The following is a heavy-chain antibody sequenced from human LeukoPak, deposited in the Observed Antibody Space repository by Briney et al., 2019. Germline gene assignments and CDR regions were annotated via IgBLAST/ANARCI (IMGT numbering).Heavy chain of an antibody. Sequence: ASVKVSCKASGYTFTGYYMHWVRQAPGQGLEWMGWINPNSGGTNYAQKFQGRVTMTRDTSISTDYMELSRLRSDDTAVYYCAIGGLRVMVYRLYYMDVWGKGTTVTVSS. CDR3: AIGGLRVMVYRLYYMDV. CDR2: INPNSGGT. V-gene: IGHV1-2*02. D-gene: IGHD2-8*01. CDR1: GYTFTGYY. J-gene: IGHJ6*03.